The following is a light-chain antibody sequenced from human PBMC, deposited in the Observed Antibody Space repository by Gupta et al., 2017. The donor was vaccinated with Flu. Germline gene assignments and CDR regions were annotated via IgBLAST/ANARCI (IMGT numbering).Light chain of an antibody. J-gene: IGKJ2*01. Sequence: NYSSYHQQKPGQPPKLLICWASIRESGVPARFSVSGSWTDFSLTISSLQAADVAVYYFQQFYSAPYTFGQGTKLEIK. CDR2: WAS. V-gene: IGKV4-1*01. CDR1: NY. CDR3: QQFYSAPYT.